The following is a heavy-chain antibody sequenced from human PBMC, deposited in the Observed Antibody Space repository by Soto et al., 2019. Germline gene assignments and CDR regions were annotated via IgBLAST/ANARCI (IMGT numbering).Heavy chain of an antibody. Sequence: QVQLRESGPGLVKPSQTLSLTCTVSGDSISSGDYYWSWIRQPPGKGLEWIGCIYYSGNTYYNPSLKRRISISVVPFTIRFSLQLSSVTVADTAVYYCASDFKRYSSPPGPLAYWGLGTLVTVSS. D-gene: IGHD6-13*01. V-gene: IGHV4-30-4*01. CDR1: GDSISSGDYY. CDR3: ASDFKRYSSPPGPLAY. J-gene: IGHJ4*02. CDR2: IYYSGNT.